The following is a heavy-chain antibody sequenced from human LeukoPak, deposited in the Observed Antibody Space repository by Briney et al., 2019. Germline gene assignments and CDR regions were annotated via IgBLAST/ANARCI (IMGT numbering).Heavy chain of an antibody. CDR1: SDSFSSGGYY. CDR3: ARGRPMSGYSTPPFDS. CDR2: IYYNERT. J-gene: IGHJ4*02. V-gene: IGHV4-31*03. Sequence: PLQTLSLTCTVSSDSFSSGGYYWTWIRQQPGKGLAWIGHIYYNERTSYNPSLKSRLTISVDTSKNHFSLRLRSVTAADTAVYYYARGRPMSGYSTPPFDSWGQGTLVTVSS. D-gene: IGHD4-11*01.